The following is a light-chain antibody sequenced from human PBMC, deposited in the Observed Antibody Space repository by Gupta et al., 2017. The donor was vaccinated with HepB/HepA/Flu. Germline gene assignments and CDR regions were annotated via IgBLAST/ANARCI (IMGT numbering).Light chain of an antibody. J-gene: IGKJ1*01. CDR2: GAS. CDR3: QEYGSMPWT. CDR1: QSVSNNF. Sequence: NVLPQSPGTLSLSPGETATLSCSASQSVSNNFVAWHQQTPGQAPRLLIYGASNRATGIPDRFSGRGSGTDFTFTISILAPEDFAVYHFQEYGSMPWTFGQGTKVEIK. V-gene: IGKV3-20*01.